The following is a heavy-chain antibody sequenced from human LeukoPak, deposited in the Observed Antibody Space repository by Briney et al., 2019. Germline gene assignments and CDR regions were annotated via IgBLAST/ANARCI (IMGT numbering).Heavy chain of an antibody. CDR3: ARGSGALSRISSGYSEGANDY. CDR1: GYTFTSYG. V-gene: IGHV1-18*01. CDR2: ISAYNGNT. D-gene: IGHD3-22*01. Sequence: GASVKVSCKASGYTFTSYGISWVRQAPGQGLEWMGWISAYNGNTNYAQKLQGRVTMTTGTSTSTAYMELRSLRSDDTAVYYCARGSGALSRISSGYSEGANDYWGQGTLVTVSS. J-gene: IGHJ4*02.